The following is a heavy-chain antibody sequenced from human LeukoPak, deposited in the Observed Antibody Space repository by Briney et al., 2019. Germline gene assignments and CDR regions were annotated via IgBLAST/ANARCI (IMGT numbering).Heavy chain of an antibody. J-gene: IGHJ4*02. CDR1: GGSISSDY. CDR3: AGGDTAIPRY. D-gene: IGHD5-18*01. Sequence: SETLSLTCTVSGGSISSDYWSWIRQPPGKGLEWIGYIYYSGSTNYNPSLKSRVTMLVDTSKNQFSLRLSSVTAADTAVYYCAGGDTAIPRYWGQGTLVTVSS. CDR2: IYYSGST. V-gene: IGHV4-59*01.